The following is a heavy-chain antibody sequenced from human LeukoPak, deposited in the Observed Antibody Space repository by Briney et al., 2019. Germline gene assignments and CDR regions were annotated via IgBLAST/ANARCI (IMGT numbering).Heavy chain of an antibody. V-gene: IGHV3-7*01. CDR3: ARQLGGSGSY. CDR2: IKQDGSEK. D-gene: IGHD3-10*01. CDR1: GFTFNSYW. Sequence: PGGSLRLSYAASGFTFNSYWMSWVRQAPGKGLEWVANIKQDGSEKYYVDSVKGRFTISRDNAKNSVYLQMNSLRAEDTAVYYCARQLGGSGSYWGQGTLVTVSS. J-gene: IGHJ4*02.